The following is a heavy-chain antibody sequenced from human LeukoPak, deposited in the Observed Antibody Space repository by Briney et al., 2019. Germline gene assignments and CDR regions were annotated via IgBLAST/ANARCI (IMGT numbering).Heavy chain of an antibody. CDR2: IYSGGST. J-gene: IGHJ6*02. D-gene: IGHD4-17*01. Sequence: GGSLRLSCAASGFTVSSNYMSWVRQAPGKGLEWVSVIYSGGSTYYADSVKGRFTISRHNSKNTLYLQMNSLRAEDTAVYYCAREQYGDYNYYYYGMDVWGQGTTVTVSS. CDR1: GFTVSSNY. V-gene: IGHV3-53*04. CDR3: AREQYGDYNYYYYGMDV.